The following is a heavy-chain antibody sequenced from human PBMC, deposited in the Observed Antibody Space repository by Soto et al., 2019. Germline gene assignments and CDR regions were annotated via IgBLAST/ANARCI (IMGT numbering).Heavy chain of an antibody. J-gene: IGHJ3*02. CDR3: ARLGRLLWFGELLYAFDI. D-gene: IGHD3-10*01. CDR2: IYYSGST. Sequence: SETLSLTCTVSGGSISSYYWSWIRQPPGKGLEWIGYIYYSGSTNYNPSLKSRVTISVDTSKNQFSLKLSSVTAADTAVYYCARLGRLLWFGELLYAFDIWGQGTMVTVSS. CDR1: GGSISSYY. V-gene: IGHV4-59*08.